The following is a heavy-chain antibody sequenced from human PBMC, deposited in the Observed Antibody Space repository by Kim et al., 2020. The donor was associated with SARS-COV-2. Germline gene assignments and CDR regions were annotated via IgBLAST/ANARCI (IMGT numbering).Heavy chain of an antibody. CDR2: ISGSGGST. V-gene: IGHV3-23*01. CDR3: AKDRWRESSGWYPDAFDI. D-gene: IGHD6-19*01. CDR1: GFTFSSYA. Sequence: GGSLRLSCAASGFTFSSYAMSWVRQAPGKGLEWVSAISGSGGSTYYADSVKGRFTISRYNSKNTLYLQMNSLRAEDTAVYYCAKDRWRESSGWYPDAFDIWGQGTMVTVSS. J-gene: IGHJ3*02.